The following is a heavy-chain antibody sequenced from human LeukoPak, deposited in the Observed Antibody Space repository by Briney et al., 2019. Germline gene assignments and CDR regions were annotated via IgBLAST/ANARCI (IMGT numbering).Heavy chain of an antibody. V-gene: IGHV4-61*02. CDR2: IYTSGST. Sequence: SETLSLTCTVSGGSISSGSYYWSWIRQPAGKGLEWIGRIYTSGSTNYNPSLKSRVTISVDTSKNQFSLKLSSVTAADTAVYYCARESSGFMDVWGQGTTVTVSS. CDR1: GGSISSGSYY. D-gene: IGHD3-22*01. CDR3: ARESSGFMDV. J-gene: IGHJ6*02.